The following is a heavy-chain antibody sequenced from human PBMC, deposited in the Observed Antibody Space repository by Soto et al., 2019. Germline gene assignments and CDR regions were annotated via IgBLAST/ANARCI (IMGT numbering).Heavy chain of an antibody. J-gene: IGHJ4*02. D-gene: IGHD3-3*01. V-gene: IGHV3-23*01. CDR3: ARCPGEKCARNTIFGVVGDGFDY. CDR1: GFTFNNFA. Sequence: EVQLLESGGGLVQPGGSLRLSCAASGFTFNNFAMSWVRQAPGKGLEWVSSISDGGGSTYYGDSVKGRFTISRDNSKNSLYLQMNSLRAEDTAVYYCARCPGEKCARNTIFGVVGDGFDYWGQGTLVTVSS. CDR2: ISDGGGST.